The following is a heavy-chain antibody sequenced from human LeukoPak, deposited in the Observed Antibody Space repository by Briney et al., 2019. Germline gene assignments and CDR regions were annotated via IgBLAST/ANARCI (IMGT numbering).Heavy chain of an antibody. J-gene: IGHJ2*01. CDR2: IYYDGGNK. D-gene: IGHD1-26*01. CDR3: ARDLLYSGSYSWYFDL. V-gene: IGHV3-33*01. Sequence: PGGSLRLSCAASGFTFSRNGMHWVRQAPGKGLEWVALIYYDGGNKYYVDSVKGRFTISRDKSKNMLYLQMNSLRAEDTAVYYCARDLLYSGSYSWYFDLWGRGIPVTVSS. CDR1: GFTFSRNG.